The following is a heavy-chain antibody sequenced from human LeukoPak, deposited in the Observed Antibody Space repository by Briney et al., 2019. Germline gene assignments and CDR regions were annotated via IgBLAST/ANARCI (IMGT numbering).Heavy chain of an antibody. CDR3: GRSQEETSGGGRAPYDILTGYYVTY. Sequence: ASVKVSCKASGYTFTSYYMHWVRQAPGQGLEWMGIIDPSGGSTSCAQKFQGRVTMTRDTSTSTVYMELSSLRSEDTAVYYCGRSQEETSGGGRAPYDILTGYYVTYWGQGTLVTVSS. CDR2: IDPSGGST. D-gene: IGHD3-9*01. J-gene: IGHJ4*02. CDR1: GYTFTSYY. V-gene: IGHV1-46*01.